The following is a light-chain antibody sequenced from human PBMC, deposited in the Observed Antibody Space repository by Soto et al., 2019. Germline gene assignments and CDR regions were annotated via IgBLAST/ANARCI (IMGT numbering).Light chain of an antibody. CDR3: HQYHSAPPA. CDR1: QSVFASHNNKNF. J-gene: IGKJ1*01. V-gene: IGKV4-1*01. CDR2: WAS. Sequence: DIVMTQSPDSLAVSLGDRATINCKSSQSVFASHNNKNFLAWYQQRPGQPPKLLSYWASTREVGVPDRFSGSGSGTDFTLTISGLQAEDGAVYYCHQYHSAPPAFGQGTKVEIK.